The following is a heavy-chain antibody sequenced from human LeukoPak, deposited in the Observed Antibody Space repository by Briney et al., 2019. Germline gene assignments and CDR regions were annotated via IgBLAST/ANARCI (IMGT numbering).Heavy chain of an antibody. D-gene: IGHD3-3*01. V-gene: IGHV4-34*01. Sequence: NPSQTLSLTCAVYGASFSGYYWSWIRQPPGKGREWIGEIKHSGRNNNHPSRKGRVTISVDTSKNQFYLKLSSVTAADTAVYYCARGGLVTIFGVVPESGFDYWGQGTLVTVSS. CDR2: IKHSGRN. CDR1: GASFSGYY. CDR3: ARGGLVTIFGVVPESGFDY. J-gene: IGHJ4*02.